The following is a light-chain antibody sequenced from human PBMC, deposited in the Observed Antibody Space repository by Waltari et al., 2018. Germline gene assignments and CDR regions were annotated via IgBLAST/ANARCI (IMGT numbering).Light chain of an antibody. CDR3: QQSYSTLPIT. J-gene: IGKJ5*01. CDR2: STS. CDR1: QSISMY. Sequence: DIQMTQSPSSLSASVGDRVTITCRASQSISMYLNWYQHKRGKAPKLLIYSTSSLQSGVPSRFSGSGSGTDFTLTISSLQPEDFGTYYCQQSYSTLPITFGQGTRLEI. V-gene: IGKV1-39*01.